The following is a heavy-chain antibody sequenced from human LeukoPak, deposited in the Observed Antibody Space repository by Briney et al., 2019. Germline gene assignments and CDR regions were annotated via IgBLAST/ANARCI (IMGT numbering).Heavy chain of an antibody. J-gene: IGHJ6*03. D-gene: IGHD2-15*01. CDR3: VRETGTIGYYMDV. V-gene: IGHV3-74*01. CDR2: IYRDGGMT. CDR1: GFTFTGNS. Sequence: PGGSLRLSCAASGFTFTGNSMHWVRQGPGKGLVWVARIYRDGGMTRYADSVEGRFTISRDNAKNTLYLQMNSLRAEDTAIYYCVRETGTIGYYMDVWGKGTTVTVSS.